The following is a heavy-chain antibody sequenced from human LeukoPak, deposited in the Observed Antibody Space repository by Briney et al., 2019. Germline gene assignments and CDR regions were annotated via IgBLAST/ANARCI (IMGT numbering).Heavy chain of an antibody. CDR1: GYTFTGYY. D-gene: IGHD3-9*01. Sequence: ASVKVSCKASGYTFTGYYMHWVRQAPGQGLEWMGWINPNHGDTNYAQKFQDRVSMTRDTSISTAYMHLSRLRSADTAVYYCARSPHILTGENFDYWGQGTLLTVSS. J-gene: IGHJ4*02. CDR3: ARSPHILTGENFDY. CDR2: INPNHGDT. V-gene: IGHV1-2*02.